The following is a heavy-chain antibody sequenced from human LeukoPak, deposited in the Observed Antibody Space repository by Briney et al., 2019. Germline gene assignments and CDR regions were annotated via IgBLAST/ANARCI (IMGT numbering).Heavy chain of an antibody. D-gene: IGHD3-22*01. CDR2: IYYSGST. CDR3: ARERIYYDSSGYYYHYMDV. V-gene: IGHV4-59*01. Sequence: SETLSLTCTVSGGSISSYYWSWIRQPPGKGLEWIGYIYYSGSTNYNPSLKSRVTISVDTSKNQFSLKLSSVTAEDTAVYYCARERIYYDSSGYYYHYMDVWGKGTTVTVSS. J-gene: IGHJ6*03. CDR1: GGSISSYY.